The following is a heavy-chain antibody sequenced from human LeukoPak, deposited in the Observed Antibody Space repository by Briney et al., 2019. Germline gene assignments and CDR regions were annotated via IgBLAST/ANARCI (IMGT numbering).Heavy chain of an antibody. Sequence: GASVKVSCRSSGYTFTRYYLHWVRQAPGQGLDWMGMINPSSGNTTYAQKFQGRVTVTRDTSTRTVYMEMSSLRSEDTAVYYCARDLAAMVTNGFDIWGQGTMITVSS. J-gene: IGHJ3*02. CDR1: GYTFTRYY. V-gene: IGHV1-46*01. CDR2: INPSSGNT. CDR3: ARDLAAMVTNGFDI. D-gene: IGHD5-18*01.